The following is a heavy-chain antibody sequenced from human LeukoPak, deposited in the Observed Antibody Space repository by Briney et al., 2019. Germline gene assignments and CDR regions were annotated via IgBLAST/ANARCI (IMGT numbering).Heavy chain of an antibody. CDR2: IWYDGSNK. Sequence: GGSLRLSCAASGFTFSSYGMHWVRQAPGKGLEWVAVIWYDGSNKYYADSVKGRFTISRDNSKNTLYLQMNSLRAEDTAVYYCARDEGDGYNFPFDYWGQGTLDTVSS. D-gene: IGHD5-24*01. J-gene: IGHJ4*02. CDR3: ARDEGDGYNFPFDY. V-gene: IGHV3-33*01. CDR1: GFTFSSYG.